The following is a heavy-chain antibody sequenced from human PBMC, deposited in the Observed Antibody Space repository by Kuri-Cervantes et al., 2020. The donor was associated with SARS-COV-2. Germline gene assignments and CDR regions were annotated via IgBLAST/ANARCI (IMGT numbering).Heavy chain of an antibody. D-gene: IGHD3-22*01. CDR3: AKDADYYDSGGDGMDV. CDR1: GFTFSSYG. J-gene: IGHJ6*02. CDR2: ISYDGSNK. Sequence: GESLKISCAASGFTFSSYGMHWVRQAPGKGLEWVAVISYDGSNKYYADSVKGRFTISRDNSKNMLYLQMNSLRAEDTAVYYCAKDADYYDSGGDGMDVWGQGTTVTVSS. V-gene: IGHV3-30*18.